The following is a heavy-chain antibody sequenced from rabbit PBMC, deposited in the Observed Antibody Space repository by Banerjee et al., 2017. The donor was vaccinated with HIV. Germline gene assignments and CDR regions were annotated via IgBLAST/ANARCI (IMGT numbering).Heavy chain of an antibody. V-gene: IGHV1S40*01. CDR2: INTGSGSA. Sequence: QSLEESGGDLVKPGGTLTLTCTASGFSFSSSYWICWVRQAPGKGLEWIGCINTGSGSAYYASWVIRRFTISKTSSTTVTLQMTSLTAADTATYFCARAGNSDWIEYFSLWGPGTLVTVS. D-gene: IGHD8-1*01. CDR1: GFSFSSSYW. J-gene: IGHJ4*01. CDR3: ARAGNSDWIEYFSL.